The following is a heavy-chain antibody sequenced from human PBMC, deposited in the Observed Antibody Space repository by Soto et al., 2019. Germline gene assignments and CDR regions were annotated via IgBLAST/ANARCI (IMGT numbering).Heavy chain of an antibody. Sequence: PGGSLRLSCAASGFTFSNYGMSWVRQAPGKGLQWVATIHPTGSNTHYAESVEGRFTISRDNSKNTLNLQMNSLTVEDTAVYYCARDRMTTVTYIDYWGQGTLVTVSS. V-gene: IGHV3-23*01. D-gene: IGHD4-17*01. J-gene: IGHJ4*02. CDR3: ARDRMTTVTYIDY. CDR2: IHPTGSNT. CDR1: GFTFSNYG.